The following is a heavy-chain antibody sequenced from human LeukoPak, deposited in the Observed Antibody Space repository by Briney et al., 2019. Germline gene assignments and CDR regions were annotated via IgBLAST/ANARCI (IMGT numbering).Heavy chain of an antibody. CDR3: ARGGRLRYFDWSTDDY. J-gene: IGHJ4*02. D-gene: IGHD3-9*01. V-gene: IGHV4-34*01. CDR2: INHSGTT. CDR1: GGSFSGYF. Sequence: PSETLSLTCAVYGGSFSGYFWSWVRQPPGKGLEWIGEINHSGTTNYNPSLKSRVTISVDTSKNQFSLKLSSVTAADTAVYYCARGGRLRYFDWSTDDYWGQGTLVTVSS.